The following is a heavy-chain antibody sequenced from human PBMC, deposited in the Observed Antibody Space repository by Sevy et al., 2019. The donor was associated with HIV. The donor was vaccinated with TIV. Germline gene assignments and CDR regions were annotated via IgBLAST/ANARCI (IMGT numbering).Heavy chain of an antibody. D-gene: IGHD3-10*01. Sequence: ASVKLSCKASGYTFASEGISWVRQAPGQGLEWMGWIGAYNGNANSEQKLQGRVTMTTDTSTSTAYMELSSLRSDATAIYYCARVRTYYYGSATYFESWGQGTLVTVSS. J-gene: IGHJ4*02. V-gene: IGHV1-18*01. CDR2: IGAYNGNA. CDR1: GYTFASEG. CDR3: ARVRTYYYGSATYFES.